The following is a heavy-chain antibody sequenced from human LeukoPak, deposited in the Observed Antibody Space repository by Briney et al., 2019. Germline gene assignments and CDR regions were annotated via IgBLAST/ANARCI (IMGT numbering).Heavy chain of an antibody. J-gene: IGHJ6*03. CDR2: IYYSGST. Sequence: PSETLSLTCSVSGGSISSSFYYWAWIRQSPGEGLEWIGRIYYSGSTYYNPSLKSRVTISVDTSKNQFSLKLSSVTAADTAMYYCAREKIGTGTVLGKDYYYMDVWGKGTTVTVSS. CDR1: GGSISSSFYY. D-gene: IGHD3-16*01. V-gene: IGHV4-39*07. CDR3: AREKIGTGTVLGKDYYYMDV.